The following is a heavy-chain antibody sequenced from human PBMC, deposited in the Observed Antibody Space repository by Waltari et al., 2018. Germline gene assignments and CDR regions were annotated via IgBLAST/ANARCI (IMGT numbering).Heavy chain of an antibody. CDR2: IYSGGDA. Sequence: DVQLVESGGGLVQPGGSMRLSCAASGFTVGNNYMSWVIQPPGKGLEWVSLIYSGGDAFYADSVKGRFTISRDNSKNTLYLQMNSLRAEDTAVYYCARPSSGSHNYWGRGTLVTVSS. CDR1: GFTVGNNY. D-gene: IGHD1-26*01. J-gene: IGHJ4*02. CDR3: ARPSSGSHNY. V-gene: IGHV3-66*01.